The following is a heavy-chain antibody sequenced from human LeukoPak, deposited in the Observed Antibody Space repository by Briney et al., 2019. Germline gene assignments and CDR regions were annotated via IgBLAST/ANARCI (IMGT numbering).Heavy chain of an antibody. CDR1: GYTFTSYD. V-gene: IGHV1-8*01. Sequence: WASVKVSCKASGYTFTSYDINWVRQATGQGLEWMGWMNPNSGNTGYAQKFQGRVTMTRNTSISTAYMELSSLRSEDTAVYYCAATYYDILTGYPGNYFDYWGQGTLVTVSS. J-gene: IGHJ4*02. D-gene: IGHD3-9*01. CDR2: MNPNSGNT. CDR3: AATYYDILTGYPGNYFDY.